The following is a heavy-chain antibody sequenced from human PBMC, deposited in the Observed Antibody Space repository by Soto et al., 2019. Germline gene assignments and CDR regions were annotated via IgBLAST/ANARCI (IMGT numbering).Heavy chain of an antibody. V-gene: IGHV4-34*01. CDR2: IKHSGGT. D-gene: IGHD3-10*01. CDR1: GGSFSGYY. Sequence: QVRLKQRGAGLLKPSETLSLTCDVYGGSFSGYYWSWIRQSPGKGLEWIGQIKHSGGTNYNPLLKSRVTISVDXPXNXVSLKLSSVTAADTAVYFCARTYYYRSGTYFAWFDPWGQGTLVTVSS. CDR3: ARTYYYRSGTYFAWFDP. J-gene: IGHJ5*02.